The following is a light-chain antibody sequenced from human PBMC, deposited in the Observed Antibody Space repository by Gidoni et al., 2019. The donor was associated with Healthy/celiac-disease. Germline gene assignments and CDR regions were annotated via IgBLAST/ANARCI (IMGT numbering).Light chain of an antibody. CDR3: QQRSNWRGIT. J-gene: IGKJ3*01. CDR2: DAS. Sequence: EIVLTQSPATLSLSPGERATLSRRASQSVSSYLAWYQQKPGQAPRLLIYDASNRATGIPARFSGSGSGTDFSLTISSLEPEDFAVYYCQQRSNWRGITFXPXTKVDIK. CDR1: QSVSSY. V-gene: IGKV3-11*01.